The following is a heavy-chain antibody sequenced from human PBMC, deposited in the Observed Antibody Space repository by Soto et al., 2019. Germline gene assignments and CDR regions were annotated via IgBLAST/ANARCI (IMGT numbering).Heavy chain of an antibody. CDR1: GFTFSSYG. D-gene: IGHD3-3*01. V-gene: IGHV3-30*18. CDR2: ISYDGSNK. Sequence: GGSLRLSCAASGFTFSSYGMHWVRQAPGKGLEWVAVISYDGSNKYYADSVKGRFTISRDNSKNTLYLKMKSLRAGDTAVYYCAKDLGVGEGLRFLEWLLYEGYYMDVWGKGTTVTVSS. CDR3: AKDLGVGEGLRFLEWLLYEGYYMDV. J-gene: IGHJ6*03.